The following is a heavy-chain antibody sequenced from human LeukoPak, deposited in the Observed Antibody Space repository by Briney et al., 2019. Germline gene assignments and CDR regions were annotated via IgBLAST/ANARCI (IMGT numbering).Heavy chain of an antibody. CDR2: ISYDGSNK. V-gene: IGHV3-30-3*01. J-gene: IGHJ4*02. CDR1: GFTFSSYA. CDR3: AKDRPVWSGYYFDY. D-gene: IGHD3-3*01. Sequence: PGGSLRLSCAASGFTFSSYAMHWVRQAPGKGLEWVAVISYDGSNKYYADSVKGRFTISRDNSKNTLYLQMNSLRAEDTAVYYCAKDRPVWSGYYFDYWGQGTLVTVSS.